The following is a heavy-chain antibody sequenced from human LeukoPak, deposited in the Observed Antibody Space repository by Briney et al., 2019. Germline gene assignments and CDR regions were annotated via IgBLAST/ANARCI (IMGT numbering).Heavy chain of an antibody. CDR1: GGSIRSYY. D-gene: IGHD2-2*01. Sequence: SETLSLTCTVSGGSIRSYYWSWIRQPPGKVLEWIAYIYYSGGTNYNPSLKSRVTISIDTSKNQFSLKLSSVTAADTAVYYCARVYYANSYDYWFFDLWGRGTLVTVSS. V-gene: IGHV4-59*01. CDR3: ARVYYANSYDYWFFDL. J-gene: IGHJ2*01. CDR2: IYYSGGT.